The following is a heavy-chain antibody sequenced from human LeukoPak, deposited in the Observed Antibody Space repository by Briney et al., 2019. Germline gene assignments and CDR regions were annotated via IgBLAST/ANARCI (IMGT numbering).Heavy chain of an antibody. D-gene: IGHD2-15*01. Sequence: PGGSLRLSCAASGFTFSSYSMNWVRQAPGKGLEWVSSISSSSSYIYYADSVKGRFTISRDNAKNSLYLQMNSLRAEDTAVYYCARDHDGCSGGSCYLGYYYYYYMDVWGKGTTVTVSS. CDR3: ARDHDGCSGGSCYLGYYYYYYMDV. CDR1: GFTFSSYS. V-gene: IGHV3-21*01. CDR2: ISSSSSYI. J-gene: IGHJ6*03.